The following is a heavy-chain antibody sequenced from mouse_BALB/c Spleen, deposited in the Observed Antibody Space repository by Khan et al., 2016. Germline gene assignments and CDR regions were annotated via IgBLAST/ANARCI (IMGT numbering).Heavy chain of an antibody. V-gene: IGHV14-4*02. CDR1: DFNIKDYY. CDR3: AAGGNYVVNYAMDY. J-gene: IGHJ4*01. D-gene: IGHD2-1*01. Sequence: VQLQQSGAELVRSGASVKLSCTASDFNIKDYYMHWVNQRPEQGLEWIGWIDPENGDTEYAPKFQGKATMTADTSSNTAYLPLSSLTSEDTAVYYCAAGGNYVVNYAMDYWGQGTSVTVSS. CDR2: IDPENGDT.